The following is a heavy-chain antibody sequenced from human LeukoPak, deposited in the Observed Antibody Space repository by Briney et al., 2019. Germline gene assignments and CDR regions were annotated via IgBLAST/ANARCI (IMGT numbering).Heavy chain of an antibody. J-gene: IGHJ4*02. D-gene: IGHD1-7*01. CDR3: AKDKNYLRGYYFDY. V-gene: IGHV3-7*03. Sequence: GGSLRLSCAASGFTFSSYWMSWVRQAPGKGLEWVANVKPDGSDKYYVGSVKGRFTISRDNAKNSLYLQMNSLRAEDTAVYYCAKDKNYLRGYYFDYWGQGTLVTVSS. CDR1: GFTFSSYW. CDR2: VKPDGSDK.